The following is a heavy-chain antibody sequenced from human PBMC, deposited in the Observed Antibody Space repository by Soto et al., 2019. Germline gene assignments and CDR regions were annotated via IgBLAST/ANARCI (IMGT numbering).Heavy chain of an antibody. D-gene: IGHD2-15*01. CDR2: ISASTRNT. Sequence: QVQLVQSGAEVKKPGASVKVSCQASGYTFTNYAISWVRQAPGQGLEWMGWISASTRNTDQAQNFQGRVTMTIDTSTNTANMELRSLRSDDTAVYYCARCYCSVGSCYACWHFDLWGRGTQVTVSS. CDR1: GYTFTNYA. CDR3: ARCYCSVGSCYACWHFDL. V-gene: IGHV1-18*01. J-gene: IGHJ2*01.